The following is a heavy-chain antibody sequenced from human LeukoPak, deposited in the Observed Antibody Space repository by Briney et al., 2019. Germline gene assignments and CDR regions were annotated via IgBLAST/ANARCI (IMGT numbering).Heavy chain of an antibody. V-gene: IGHV3-23*01. CDR1: GFNFSNHA. D-gene: IGHD2-21*02. Sequence: GGSLRLSCAASGFNFSNHAMSWVRQTPGKGLEWVSAISGGGDITYYADSVRGRFTISRDNSKDTLFLQMHSLRPGDTAVYYCVREDTPATANYWGQGTLVTISS. CDR2: ISGGGDIT. CDR3: VREDTPATANY. J-gene: IGHJ4*02.